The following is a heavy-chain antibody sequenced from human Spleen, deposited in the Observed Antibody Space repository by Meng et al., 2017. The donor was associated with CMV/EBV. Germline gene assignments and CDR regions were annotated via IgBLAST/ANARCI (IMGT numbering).Heavy chain of an antibody. J-gene: IGHJ6*02. CDR3: ARGMAMDV. D-gene: IGHD2-8*01. V-gene: IGHV1-69*04. Sequence: SVKVSCKASGYTFTGYYMHWVRQAPGQGLEWMGRIIPILGIANYAQKFQGRVTITADKSTSTAYMELSRLRSDDTAVYYCARGMAMDVWGQGTTVIVSS. CDR2: IIPILGIA. CDR1: GYTFTGYY.